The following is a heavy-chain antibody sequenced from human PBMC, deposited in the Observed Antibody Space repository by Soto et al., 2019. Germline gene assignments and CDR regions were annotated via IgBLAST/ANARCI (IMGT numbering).Heavy chain of an antibody. CDR1: GDSISTSY. D-gene: IGHD3-22*01. CDR2: VYCPGST. Sequence: SETLSLTCTVSGDSISTSYWGWMPQSPGKELEWIVYVYCPGSTHYNPPLKSRVTISVDRSKNHFSLKLTSANAADTAVYYCARGRTVRNYADDSSDYFYFFDYWGQGTQVTVSS. CDR3: ARGRTVRNYADDSSDYFYFFDY. V-gene: IGHV4-59*01. J-gene: IGHJ4*02.